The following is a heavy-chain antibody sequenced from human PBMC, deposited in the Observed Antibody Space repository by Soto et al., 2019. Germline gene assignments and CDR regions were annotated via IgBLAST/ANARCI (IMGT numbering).Heavy chain of an antibody. J-gene: IGHJ4*02. V-gene: IGHV3-33*01. CDR1: GFTFSNYA. D-gene: IGHD3-10*01. CDR3: ARDITMVRGVFST. Sequence: QVQLVESGGGVVQPGRSLRLSCAASGFTFSNYAMHWVRQAPGKGLEWVAVIWNDGGNKYYADSVKGRFTISRDNSKNTLYLQVNRLRAEDTAMYYWARDITMVRGVFSTWGQGTLVTVSS. CDR2: IWNDGGNK.